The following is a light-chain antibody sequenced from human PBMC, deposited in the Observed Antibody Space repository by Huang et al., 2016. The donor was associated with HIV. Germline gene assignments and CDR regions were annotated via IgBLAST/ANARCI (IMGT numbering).Light chain of an antibody. CDR3: QQYDNWRKT. V-gene: IGKV3-15*01. Sequence: DILLTQSPATLSASPGERVTLSCRASQSVRSNLAWYQQRPGQAPRLLLFGASTRATGIPDRFSGSGSGTEFTLTIDSLQSEDFAVYYCQQYDNWRKTFGQGTKVDFK. CDR1: QSVRSN. J-gene: IGKJ1*01. CDR2: GAS.